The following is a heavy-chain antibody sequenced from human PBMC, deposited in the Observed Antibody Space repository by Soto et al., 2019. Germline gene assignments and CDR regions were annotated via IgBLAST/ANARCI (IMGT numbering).Heavy chain of an antibody. V-gene: IGHV3-30-3*01. J-gene: IGHJ6*02. CDR2: ISYDGSNK. D-gene: IGHD3-10*01. CDR1: GFTFSSYA. Sequence: QVQLVESGGGVVQPGRSLRLSCAASGFTFSSYAMHWVRQAPGKGLEWVAVISYDGSNKYYADSVKGRFTISRDNSKNTLYLQMNSLRAEDTAVYYCARDLPGSGSYYLFCYYYYGMDVWGQGTTVTVSS. CDR3: ARDLPGSGSYYLFCYYYYGMDV.